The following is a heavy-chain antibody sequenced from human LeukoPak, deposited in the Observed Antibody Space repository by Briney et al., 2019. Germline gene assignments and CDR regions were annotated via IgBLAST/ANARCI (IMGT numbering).Heavy chain of an antibody. J-gene: IGHJ4*02. D-gene: IGHD3-22*01. CDR1: GFTFSSYW. CDR3: VFVVVTQAFDY. Sequence: GGSLRLSCAASGFTFSSYWMHWVRQAPGKGLVWVSRINSDGSSTSYADYVKGRFTISRDNAKNTLYLQMNSVRAEDTAVYYCVFVVVTQAFDYWGQGTLVTVSS. V-gene: IGHV3-74*01. CDR2: INSDGSST.